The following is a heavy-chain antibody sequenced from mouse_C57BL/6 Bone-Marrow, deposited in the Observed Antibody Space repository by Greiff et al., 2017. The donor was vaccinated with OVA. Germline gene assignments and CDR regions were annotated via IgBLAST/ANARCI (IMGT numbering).Heavy chain of an antibody. D-gene: IGHD3-2*02. CDR2: INPSTGGN. Sequence: EVQLQQSGPELVKPGASVKISCKASGYSFTGYYMNWVKQSPEKSLEWIGEINPSTGGNTYNQKFKAKATLTVDKSSSTAYMQLKSLTSEDSAVYYRASTYSSGYYFDYWGQGTTLTVSS. J-gene: IGHJ2*01. V-gene: IGHV1-42*01. CDR1: GYSFTGYY. CDR3: ASTYSSGYYFDY.